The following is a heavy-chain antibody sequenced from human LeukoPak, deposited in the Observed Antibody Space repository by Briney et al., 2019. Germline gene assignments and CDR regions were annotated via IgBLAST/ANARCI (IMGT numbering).Heavy chain of an antibody. Sequence: ASAKVSCKASGYIFTSYGISWVRQAPGQGLEWMGWISAYNGNTNYAQKLQGRVTMTTDTSTSTAYMELRSLRSDDTAVYYCARIAHDYGDSDFDYWGQGALVTVSS. CDR1: GYIFTSYG. CDR2: ISAYNGNT. CDR3: ARIAHDYGDSDFDY. D-gene: IGHD4-17*01. J-gene: IGHJ4*02. V-gene: IGHV1-18*01.